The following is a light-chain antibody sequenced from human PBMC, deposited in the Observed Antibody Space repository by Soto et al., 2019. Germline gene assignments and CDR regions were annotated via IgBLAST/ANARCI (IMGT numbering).Light chain of an antibody. J-gene: IGKJ2*01. CDR3: QQYYSYPYS. V-gene: IGKV1-8*01. Sequence: AIRMTQSPSSFSASTGDRVTITCRASQGISSYLAWYQQKPGKAPKLLIYAASTLQSGVPSRFRGSGSGTDFTLTISCLQSEDLATCYCQQYYSYPYSFGKETKLEIK. CDR2: AAS. CDR1: QGISSY.